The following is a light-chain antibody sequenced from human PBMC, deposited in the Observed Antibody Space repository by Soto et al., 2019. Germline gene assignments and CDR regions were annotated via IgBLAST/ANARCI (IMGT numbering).Light chain of an antibody. CDR2: GAS. CDR1: QSVSRN. J-gene: IGKJ4*02. CDR3: QQYNNWPLT. V-gene: IGKV3-15*01. Sequence: EIVMTLSPATLSVSPGERATLSCRASQSVSRNLAWYQQKPGQAPRLLIFGASTTAAGIPARFSGSGSGTEFTLTISSLQSEDFAVYYCQQYNNWPLTFGGGTKVDI.